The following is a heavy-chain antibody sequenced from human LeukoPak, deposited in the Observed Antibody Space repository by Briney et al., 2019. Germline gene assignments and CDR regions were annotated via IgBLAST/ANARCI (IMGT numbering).Heavy chain of an antibody. Sequence: PSETLSLTCTVSGGSISSSSHYWGWIRQPPGKGLEWIGSIYYSGSTYYNPSLKSRVTISVDTSKNQFSLKLSSVTAADTVVYYCARTIVGAPDYWGQGTLVTVSS. D-gene: IGHD1-26*01. V-gene: IGHV4-39*01. CDR3: ARTIVGAPDY. J-gene: IGHJ4*02. CDR1: GGSISSSSHY. CDR2: IYYSGST.